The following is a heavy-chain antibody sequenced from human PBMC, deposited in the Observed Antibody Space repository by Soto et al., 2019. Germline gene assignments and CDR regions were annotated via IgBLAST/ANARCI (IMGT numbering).Heavy chain of an antibody. CDR2: ISAYNGNT. CDR3: ARGHPKKRSIAAATVETKAVAGRWYYYYGMDV. CDR1: GYTFTSYG. V-gene: IGHV1-18*01. J-gene: IGHJ6*02. D-gene: IGHD6-13*01. Sequence: GASVKVSCKASGYTFTSYGISWVRQAPGQGLEWMGWISAYNGNTNYAQKLQGRVTMTTDTSTSTAYMELRSLRSDDTAVYYCARGHPKKRSIAAATVETKAVAGRWYYYYGMDVWGQGTAVTVSS.